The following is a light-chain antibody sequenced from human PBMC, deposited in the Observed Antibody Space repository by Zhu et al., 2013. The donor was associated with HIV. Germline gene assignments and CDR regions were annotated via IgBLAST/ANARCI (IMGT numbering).Light chain of an antibody. CDR2: AAS. Sequence: DIQMTQSPSSLSASLGDRVTITCRASQSISNYLNWYQQKPGKAPELLIYAASSLQSGVPSRFSGSGSGTDFTLTISSLQPEDFAAYYCQQSSYTPGTFGQGTKVEI. J-gene: IGKJ1*01. CDR3: QQSSYTPGT. CDR1: QSISNY. V-gene: IGKV1-39*01.